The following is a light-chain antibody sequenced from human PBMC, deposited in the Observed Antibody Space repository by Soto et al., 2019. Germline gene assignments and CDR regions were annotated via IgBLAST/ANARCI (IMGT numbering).Light chain of an antibody. CDR1: QSVSNNY. CDR2: GAS. J-gene: IGKJ1*01. V-gene: IGKV3-20*01. CDR3: QQYGSSGT. Sequence: EIVLTQSPGTLSLSPGERATLSCRASQSVSNNYLAWYQQKPGQAPRLLIYGASNRATGIPDRFSDSGSGTDFSLTISRLETEDFAVEYCQQYGSSGTFGQGTKV.